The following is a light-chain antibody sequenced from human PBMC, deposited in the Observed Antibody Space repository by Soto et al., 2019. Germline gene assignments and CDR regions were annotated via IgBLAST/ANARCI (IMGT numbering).Light chain of an antibody. V-gene: IGKV3-11*01. J-gene: IGKJ5*01. Sequence: FVLTHSPVTLSLSPWERATLSFMASQSVSSYLAWYQQKPGQAPRLLIYDVSNRATGIPARFSGSGSGTDFTLTISSLEPEDFAVYYCQQRNYWQVTFGQGTRLENK. CDR1: QSVSSY. CDR2: DVS. CDR3: QQRNYWQVT.